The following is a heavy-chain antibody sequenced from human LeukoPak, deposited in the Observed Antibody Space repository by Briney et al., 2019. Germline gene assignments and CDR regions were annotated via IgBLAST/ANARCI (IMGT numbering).Heavy chain of an antibody. Sequence: ASVKVSCKASGYTFTGYYMHWVRQAPGQGLEWMGWINPNSGGTNYAQKFQGRDTMTRDTSISTAYMELSRLRSDDTAVYYCARDWAERGYSYGYNYWGQGTLVTVSS. CDR3: ARDWAERGYSYGYNY. V-gene: IGHV1-2*02. D-gene: IGHD5-18*01. CDR2: INPNSGGT. J-gene: IGHJ4*02. CDR1: GYTFTGYY.